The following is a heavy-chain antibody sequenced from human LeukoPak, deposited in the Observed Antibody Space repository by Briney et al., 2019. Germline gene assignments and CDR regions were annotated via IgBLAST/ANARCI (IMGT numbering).Heavy chain of an antibody. V-gene: IGHV3-30-3*01. Sequence: GGSLRLSCAASGFTFSSYAMHWVRQAPGKGLEWVAVISYDGSNKYYADPVKGRFTISRDNSKNTLYLQMNSLRAEDTAVYYCARDHHYYDSSGFYYGMDVWGQGTTVTVSS. CDR2: ISYDGSNK. CDR1: GFTFSSYA. CDR3: ARDHHYYDSSGFYYGMDV. D-gene: IGHD3-22*01. J-gene: IGHJ6*02.